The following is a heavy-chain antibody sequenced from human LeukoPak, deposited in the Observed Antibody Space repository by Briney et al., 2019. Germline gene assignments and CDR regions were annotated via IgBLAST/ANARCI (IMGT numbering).Heavy chain of an antibody. Sequence: GGSLRLSCAASGFTFSSYGMHWVRQAPGKGLEWVAVISYDGGNKYYADSVKGRFTISRDNSKNTLYLQMNSLRAEDTAVYYCAKLEVGATFDYWGQGTLVTVSS. CDR1: GFTFSSYG. V-gene: IGHV3-30*18. CDR3: AKLEVGATFDY. J-gene: IGHJ4*02. D-gene: IGHD1-26*01. CDR2: ISYDGGNK.